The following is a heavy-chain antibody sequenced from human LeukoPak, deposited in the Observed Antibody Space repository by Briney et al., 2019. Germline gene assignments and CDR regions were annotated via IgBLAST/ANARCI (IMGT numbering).Heavy chain of an antibody. CDR2: IYSGGST. J-gene: IGHJ6*03. CDR1: GFTVSSNY. V-gene: IGHV3-53*01. Sequence: GGSPRLSCVASGFTVSSNYMSWVRQAPGKGLEWVSVIYSGGSTYYADSVKGRFTISRDNSKNTLYLQMNSLRAEDTAVYYCASGSGSYRTPYYYMDVWGTGTTVTVSS. CDR3: ASGSGSYRTPYYYMDV. D-gene: IGHD3-10*01.